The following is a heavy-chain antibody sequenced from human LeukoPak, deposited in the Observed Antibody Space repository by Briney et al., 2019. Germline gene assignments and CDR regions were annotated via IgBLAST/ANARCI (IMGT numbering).Heavy chain of an antibody. J-gene: IGHJ4*02. V-gene: IGHV3-7*01. D-gene: IGHD2-15*01. CDR3: ARQRRYCSGDNCYQRTFDY. CDR1: GFTFTNDF. CDR2: MKVDGTDI. Sequence: GGSLRLSCAASGFTFTNDFMTWVRQAPGKGLEWVANMKVDGTDIHYVDSVKGRFTISRDNAKNSLYLQMNSLRAEDTAVYYCARQRRYCSGDNCYQRTFDYWGQGTLVTVSS.